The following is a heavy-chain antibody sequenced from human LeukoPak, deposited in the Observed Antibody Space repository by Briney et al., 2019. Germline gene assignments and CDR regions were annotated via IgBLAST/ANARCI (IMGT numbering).Heavy chain of an antibody. Sequence: SETLSLTCTVSGVSISSSNSYWGWIRQPPGKGLEWIGSIYYSGNTYYNASLKSQVSISIDTSKNQFSLRLTSVTAADTAVYYCAKRIQLWLVGYFDYWGQGTLVTVSS. CDR1: GVSISSSNSY. D-gene: IGHD5-18*01. J-gene: IGHJ4*02. V-gene: IGHV4-39*01. CDR3: AKRIQLWLVGYFDY. CDR2: IYYSGNT.